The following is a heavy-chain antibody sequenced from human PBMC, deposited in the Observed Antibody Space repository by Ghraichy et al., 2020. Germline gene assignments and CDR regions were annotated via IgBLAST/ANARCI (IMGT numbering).Heavy chain of an antibody. D-gene: IGHD2-15*01. J-gene: IGHJ4*02. V-gene: IGHV1-8*01. CDR3: ARWVEGTYYFDY. CDR2: MNPNSVNT. CDR1: GYTFTSYD. Sequence: ASVKVSCKASGYTFTSYDINWVRQATGQGLEWMGWMNPNSVNTGYAQKFQGRVTMTRNTSISTAYMELSSLRSEDTAVYYCARWVEGTYYFDYWGQGTLVTVSS.